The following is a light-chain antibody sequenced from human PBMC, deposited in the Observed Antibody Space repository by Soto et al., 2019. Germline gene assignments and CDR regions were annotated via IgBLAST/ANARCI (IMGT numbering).Light chain of an antibody. CDR3: QQYGSSPLT. J-gene: IGKJ1*01. CDR2: GAS. CDR1: QSVSSSS. V-gene: IGKV3-20*01. Sequence: IVLTQSPGTLSLSPGERATLSCRASQSVSSSSLAWYQHQPGQAPRLLVYGASSRATGIPDRFSGSGSGTDFTLTISRLEPEDFALYYCQQYGSSPLTFGQGTKVDIK.